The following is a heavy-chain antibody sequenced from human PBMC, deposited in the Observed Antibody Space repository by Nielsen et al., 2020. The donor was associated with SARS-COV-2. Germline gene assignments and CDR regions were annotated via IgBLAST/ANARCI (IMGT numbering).Heavy chain of an antibody. V-gene: IGHV4-59*01. D-gene: IGHD2-15*01. Sequence: WICQPPGKGLEWIGYIYYSGSTNYNPSLKSRVTISVDTSKNQFSLKLSSVTAADTAVYYCARDQGVVVVAATYYYYYGMDVWGQGTTVTVSS. CDR2: IYYSGST. CDR3: ARDQGVVVVAATYYYYYGMDV. J-gene: IGHJ6*02.